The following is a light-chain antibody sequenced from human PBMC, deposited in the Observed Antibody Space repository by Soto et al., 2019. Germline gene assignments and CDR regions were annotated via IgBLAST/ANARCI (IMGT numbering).Light chain of an antibody. CDR1: QSVSSSY. Sequence: EIVLTQSPGTLSLSPGERATLSCRASQSVSSSYLAWYQQKPGQAPRLLIYGASSRATGIPDRFSGSGSGTDFTSPNSRLEPGDFAVYYCQQYGSSPPITFGQGTRLEIK. J-gene: IGKJ5*01. CDR3: QQYGSSPPIT. CDR2: GAS. V-gene: IGKV3-20*01.